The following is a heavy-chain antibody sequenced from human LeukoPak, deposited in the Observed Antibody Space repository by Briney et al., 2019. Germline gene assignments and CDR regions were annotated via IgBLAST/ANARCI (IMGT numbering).Heavy chain of an antibody. Sequence: ASVAVSCKGSGFTSTTSAIHWVRQARGQRLEWLGWIVVGTGNTNYAQKFQERVSITRDMSTSTAYMELSSLRSEDTAVYYCAAPSATARYPYYYSGMDGWGQGTTVSVSS. V-gene: IGHV1-58*02. D-gene: IGHD3-16*02. CDR3: AAPSATARYPYYYSGMDG. J-gene: IGHJ6*02. CDR1: GFTSTTSA. CDR2: IVVGTGNT.